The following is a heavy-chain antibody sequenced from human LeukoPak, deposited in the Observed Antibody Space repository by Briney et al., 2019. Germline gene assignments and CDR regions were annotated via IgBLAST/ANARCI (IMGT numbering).Heavy chain of an antibody. CDR1: GGSISSYY. CDR3: ARDRPPGYSSGWYEVDY. J-gene: IGHJ4*02. CDR2: IYTSGST. D-gene: IGHD6-19*01. Sequence: PSETLSLTCTVSGGSISSYYWSWIRQPAGKGLEWIGRIYTSGSTNYNPSLKSRVTMSVATSKNQFSLKLSSVTAADTAVYYCARDRPPGYSSGWYEVDYWGQGTLVTVSS. V-gene: IGHV4-4*07.